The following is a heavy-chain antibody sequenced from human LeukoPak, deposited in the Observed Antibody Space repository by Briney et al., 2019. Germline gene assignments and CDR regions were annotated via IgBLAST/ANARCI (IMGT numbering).Heavy chain of an antibody. CDR3: ARDRKHRYSPLKDSFDY. CDR2: INPSGGST. J-gene: IGHJ4*02. V-gene: IGHV1-46*01. D-gene: IGHD1-1*01. CDR1: GYTFTSYY. Sequence: ASVKVSCKASGYTFTSYYMHWVRQAPGHGLEWMGIINPSGGSTSYAQKFQGRVTMTRDTSTSTVYMELSSLRSEDTAVYYCARDRKHRYSPLKDSFDYWGQGTLVTVSS.